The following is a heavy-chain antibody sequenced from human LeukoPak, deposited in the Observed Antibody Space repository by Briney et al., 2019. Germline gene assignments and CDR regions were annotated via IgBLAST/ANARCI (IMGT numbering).Heavy chain of an antibody. CDR2: INHSGST. V-gene: IGHV4-34*01. J-gene: IGHJ5*02. CDR1: GGSFSGYY. CDR3: AIHIVVVPAAKKKNWFDP. Sequence: SETPSLTCAVYGGSFSGYYWSWIRQPPGKGLEWIGEINHSGSTNYHPPLKSRVTISVDTSKKQFSLKLSSVTAADTAVYYCAIHIVVVPAAKKKNWFDPWGQGTLVTVSS. D-gene: IGHD2-2*01.